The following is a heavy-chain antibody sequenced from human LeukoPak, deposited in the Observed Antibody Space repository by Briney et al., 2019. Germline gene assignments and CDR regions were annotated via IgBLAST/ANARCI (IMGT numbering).Heavy chain of an antibody. J-gene: IGHJ3*02. CDR3: ARVPSLRWELLNYAFDI. V-gene: IGHV1-58*02. CDR1: GYTFTSYA. CDR2: IVVGSGNT. D-gene: IGHD1-26*01. Sequence: SVKVSCKASGYTFTSYAMNWVRQAPGQGLEWIGWIVVGSGNTNYAQKFQERVTITRDTSISTAYMELSRLRSDDTAVYYCARVPSLRWELLNYAFDIWGQGTMVTVSS.